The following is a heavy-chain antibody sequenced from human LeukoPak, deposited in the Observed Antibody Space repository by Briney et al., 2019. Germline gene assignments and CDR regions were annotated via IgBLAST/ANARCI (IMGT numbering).Heavy chain of an antibody. CDR2: INPNSGGT. J-gene: IGHJ4*02. V-gene: IGHV1-2*04. CDR3: ARGVAGTAYYFDY. Sequence: ASVKVSCKASGYTFTGYYMHWVRQAPGHGLEWMGWINPNSGGTNYAQKFQGWVTMTRDTSISTAYMELSRLRSDDTAVYYCARGVAGTAYYFDYWGQGTLVTVSS. CDR1: GYTFTGYY. D-gene: IGHD6-19*01.